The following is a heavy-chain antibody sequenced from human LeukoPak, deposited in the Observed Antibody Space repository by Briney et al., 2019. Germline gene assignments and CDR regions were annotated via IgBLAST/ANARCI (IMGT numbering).Heavy chain of an antibody. V-gene: IGHV3-30-3*01. D-gene: IGHD3-3*01. CDR2: ISYDGSNK. CDR3: ARGPRITGTDY. J-gene: IGHJ4*02. Sequence: WGSLRLSCAASGFTFSSYAMHWVRQAPGKGLEWVAVISYDGSNKYYADSVKGRFTISRDNSKNTLYLQMNSLRAEDTAVYYCARGPRITGTDYWGQGTLVTVSS. CDR1: GFTFSSYA.